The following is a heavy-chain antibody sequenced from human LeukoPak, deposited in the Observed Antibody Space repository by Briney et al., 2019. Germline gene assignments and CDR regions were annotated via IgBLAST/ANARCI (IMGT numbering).Heavy chain of an antibody. J-gene: IGHJ6*03. D-gene: IGHD3-10*01. CDR1: GYTFTTYY. Sequence: ASVKVSCKASGYTFTTYYMHWVRQAPGQGLEWMGGIIPIFGTANYAQKFQGRVTITADESTSTAYMELSSLRSEDTAVYYCARDRYYYGSGSYFRGYYYMDVWGKGTTVTISS. CDR3: ARDRYYYGSGSYFRGYYYMDV. V-gene: IGHV1-69*13. CDR2: IIPIFGTA.